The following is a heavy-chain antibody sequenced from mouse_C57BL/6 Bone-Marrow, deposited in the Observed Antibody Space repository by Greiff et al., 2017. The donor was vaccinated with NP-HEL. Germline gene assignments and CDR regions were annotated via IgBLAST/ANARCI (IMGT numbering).Heavy chain of an antibody. Sequence: QVQLQQSGPELVKPGASVKISCKASGYAFSSSWMNWVKQRPGQGLEWIGRIYPGDGDTNYNGKFKGKATLTADKASSTAYMQLSSLTSEDAAVYFFAISAYGYEGCAYWGRGTLVTGSA. V-gene: IGHV1-82*01. J-gene: IGHJ3*01. CDR1: GYAFSSSW. CDR3: AISAYGYEGCAY. CDR2: IYPGDGDT. D-gene: IGHD2-2*01.